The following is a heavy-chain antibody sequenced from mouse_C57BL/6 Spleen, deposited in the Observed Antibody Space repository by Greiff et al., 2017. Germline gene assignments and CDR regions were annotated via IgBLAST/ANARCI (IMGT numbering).Heavy chain of an antibody. D-gene: IGHD3-3*01. J-gene: IGHJ2*01. Sequence: QVTLKVSGPGILQSSQTLSLTCSFSGFSLSTSGMGVSWIRQPSGKGLEWLAHIYWDDDKRYNPSLKSRLTISKDTSRNQVCLKITSVDTADTATYYCARRAGWARDYFDYWGQGTTLTVSS. CDR2: IYWDDDK. CDR1: GFSLSTSGMG. V-gene: IGHV8-12*01. CDR3: ARRAGWARDYFDY.